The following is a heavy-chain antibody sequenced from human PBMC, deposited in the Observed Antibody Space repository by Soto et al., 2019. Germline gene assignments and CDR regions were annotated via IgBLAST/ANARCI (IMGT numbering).Heavy chain of an antibody. V-gene: IGHV3-64D*06. CDR3: VKDQRSSSVIHYYYGMDV. J-gene: IGHJ6*02. CDR1: GFTFSSYA. D-gene: IGHD6-6*01. Sequence: VGSLRLSCSASGFTFSSYAMHWVRQAPGKGLEYVSAISSNGGSTYYADSVKGRFTTSRDNSKNTLYLQMSSLRAEDTAVYYCVKDQRSSSVIHYYYGMDVWGQGTTVTVSS. CDR2: ISSNGGST.